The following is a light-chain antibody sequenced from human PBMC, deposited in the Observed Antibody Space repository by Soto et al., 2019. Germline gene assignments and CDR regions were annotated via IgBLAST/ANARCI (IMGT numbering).Light chain of an antibody. CDR1: QSVGRNY. J-gene: IGKJ4*01. V-gene: IGKV3-20*01. CDR3: HQYASSPLT. CDR2: TAS. Sequence: EIVLTQSPGTLSLSPGERATLSCRAGQSVGRNYLAWFQQRPGQAPRLLIHTASNRAPGIPDRFSGSGSGTDFTLTISRLEPEDFVMYYCHQYASSPLTFGGGTRVEI.